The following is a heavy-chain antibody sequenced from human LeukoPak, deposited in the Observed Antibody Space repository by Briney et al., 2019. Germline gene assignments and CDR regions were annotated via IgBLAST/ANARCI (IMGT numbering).Heavy chain of an antibody. J-gene: IGHJ5*02. Sequence: GGSLRLSCAASGFTVSSNYMSWVRQAPGKGLEWVSVIYSGGNTYYADSVKGRFTISRDNSKNTLYLQMNSLRAEDTAVYYCARRAIAAADTWGQGTLVTVSS. CDR1: GFTVSSNY. CDR2: IYSGGNT. V-gene: IGHV3-53*01. D-gene: IGHD6-13*01. CDR3: ARRAIAAADT.